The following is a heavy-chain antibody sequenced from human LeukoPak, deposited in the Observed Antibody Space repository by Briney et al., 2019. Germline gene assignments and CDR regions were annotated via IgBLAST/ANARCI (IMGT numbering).Heavy chain of an antibody. Sequence: SETLSLTCAVSGGSISSSNWWSWVRQPPGKGLEWIGEIYHSGSTNYNPSLKSRDTISVDTSKNQFSLKLSSVTAADTAVYYCARGHEGGYYYYYYMDVWGKGTTVTVSS. CDR2: IYHSGST. D-gene: IGHD3-16*01. V-gene: IGHV4-4*02. J-gene: IGHJ6*03. CDR1: GGSISSSNW. CDR3: ARGHEGGYYYYYYMDV.